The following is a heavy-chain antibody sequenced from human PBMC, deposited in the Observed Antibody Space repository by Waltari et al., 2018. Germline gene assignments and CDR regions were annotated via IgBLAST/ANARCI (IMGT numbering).Heavy chain of an antibody. CDR2: INPNTGGT. J-gene: IGHJ4*02. D-gene: IGHD3-9*01. CDR1: GYTFSDYY. CDR3: ATIYFEDGNFDY. Sequence: QVQLVQSGAEVKKPGASVKVSCKASGYTFSDYYMHWVRQAPGQGLEWMGWINPNTGGTIYAQKFQGRVTMTRDTSISTAYMELSRLRFDDTAVYYSATIYFEDGNFDYWGQGTLVTVSS. V-gene: IGHV1-2*02.